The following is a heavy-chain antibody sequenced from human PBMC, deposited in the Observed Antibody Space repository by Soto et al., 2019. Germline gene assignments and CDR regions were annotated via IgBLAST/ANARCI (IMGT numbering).Heavy chain of an antibody. V-gene: IGHV3-73*01. Sequence: GGSLRLSCAASGFTFSGSAMHWVRQASGKGLEWVGRIRNKADGYATAYAASVRGRFTISRDDSRSTAYLQMNSLKTEDTAVYYCTRHDTGLYYYYMDVWGKGTTVTVSS. CDR2: IRNKADGYAT. CDR1: GFTFSGSA. CDR3: TRHDTGLYYYYMDV. J-gene: IGHJ6*03. D-gene: IGHD1-1*01.